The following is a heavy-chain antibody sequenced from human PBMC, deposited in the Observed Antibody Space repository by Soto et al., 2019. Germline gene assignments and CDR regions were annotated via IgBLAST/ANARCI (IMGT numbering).Heavy chain of an antibody. J-gene: IGHJ4*02. CDR3: ARVRFGSGSYYSLDY. CDR2: ISAYNGNT. Sequence: ASVKVSCKASGYTFTSYGISWVRQAPGQGLEWMGWISAYNGNTNYAQKLQGRVTMTTDTSTSTAYMELRSLRSDDTAVYYCARVRFGSGSYYSLDYWGQGTLVTVSS. D-gene: IGHD3-10*01. V-gene: IGHV1-18*01. CDR1: GYTFTSYG.